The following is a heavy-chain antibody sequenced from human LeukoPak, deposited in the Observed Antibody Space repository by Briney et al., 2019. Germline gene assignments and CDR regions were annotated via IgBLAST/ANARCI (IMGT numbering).Heavy chain of an antibody. J-gene: IGHJ4*02. CDR1: GFTFSGCG. V-gene: IGHV3-30*02. D-gene: IGHD5-18*01. CDR2: IWYDGRDK. Sequence: PGGSLRLSCAASGFTFSGCGMHWVRQAPGKGLEWVAFIWYDGRDKYYVDSVKGRFTISRDNSKNTLYLQMNSLRAEDTAMYYCAKDPYSYGSYFDYWGQGTLATVSS. CDR3: AKDPYSYGSYFDY.